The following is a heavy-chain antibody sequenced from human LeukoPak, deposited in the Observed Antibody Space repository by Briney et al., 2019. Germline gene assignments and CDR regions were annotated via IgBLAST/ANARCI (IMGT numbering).Heavy chain of an antibody. CDR3: AREGAVPGIDP. V-gene: IGHV4-38-2*02. D-gene: IGHD3-16*01. Sequence: SETLSLTCTVSGYSITSGSSWGWIRQPPGKGLEWIATISYCGSTSYSSSLQSRLFISMDTSKNQFSLSLTSVTAADTAVYYCAREGAVPGIDPWGQGSLVTVSS. CDR1: GYSITSGSS. J-gene: IGHJ5*02. CDR2: ISYCGST.